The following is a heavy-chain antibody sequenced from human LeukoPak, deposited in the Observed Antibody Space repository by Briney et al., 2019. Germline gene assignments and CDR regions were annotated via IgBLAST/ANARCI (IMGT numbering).Heavy chain of an antibody. CDR3: ARLTGYGDYARDWFDP. Sequence: PSETLSLTCTVSGGSISSYYWSWIRQPPGKGLEWIGNIYYSGSTNYNPSLKSRVTISVDTSKNQFSLKLSSVTAADTAVYYCARLTGYGDYARDWFDPWGQGTLVTVSS. CDR1: GGSISSYY. D-gene: IGHD4-17*01. J-gene: IGHJ5*02. CDR2: IYYSGST. V-gene: IGHV4-59*08.